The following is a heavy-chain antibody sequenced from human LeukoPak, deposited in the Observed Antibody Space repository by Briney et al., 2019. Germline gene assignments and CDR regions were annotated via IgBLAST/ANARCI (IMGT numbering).Heavy chain of an antibody. V-gene: IGHV3-23*01. CDR3: AKDDSVLRFLEWLQPDAFDI. J-gene: IGHJ3*02. Sequence: GGSLRLSCAASGFTFSSYAMSWVRQAPGKGLEWVSAISGSGGSTYYADSVKGRFTISRDNSKNTLYLQMNSLRAEDTAVYYCAKDDSVLRFLEWLQPDAFDIWGQGTMVTVSS. CDR1: GFTFSSYA. D-gene: IGHD3-3*01. CDR2: ISGSGGST.